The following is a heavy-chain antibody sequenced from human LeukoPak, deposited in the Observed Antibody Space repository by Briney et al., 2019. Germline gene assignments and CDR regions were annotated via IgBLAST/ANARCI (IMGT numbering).Heavy chain of an antibody. J-gene: IGHJ4*02. V-gene: IGHV4-34*01. Sequence: LRLSCAASGFTFSSYGMHWIRQPPGKGLEWIGEINHSGSTNYNPSLKSRVTISVDTSKNQFSLKLSSVTAADTAVYYCARRPITMVRGVISGEFDYWGQGTLVTVSS. CDR2: INHSGST. CDR3: ARRPITMVRGVISGEFDY. CDR1: GFTFSSYG. D-gene: IGHD3-10*01.